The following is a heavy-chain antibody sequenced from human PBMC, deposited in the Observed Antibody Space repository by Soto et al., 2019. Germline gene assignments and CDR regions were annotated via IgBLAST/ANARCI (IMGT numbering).Heavy chain of an antibody. CDR1: GGSISSSSYY. V-gene: IGHV4-39*01. CDR3: AYEPRLRFPFRY. CDR2: IYYSGST. Sequence: PSETLSLTCTVSGGSISSSSYYWGWIRQPPGKGLEWIGSIYYSGSTYYNPSLKSRVTISVDTSKNQFSLKLSSVTAADTAVYYCAYEPRLRFPFRYWGQGTLVTVSS. D-gene: IGHD3-3*01. J-gene: IGHJ4*02.